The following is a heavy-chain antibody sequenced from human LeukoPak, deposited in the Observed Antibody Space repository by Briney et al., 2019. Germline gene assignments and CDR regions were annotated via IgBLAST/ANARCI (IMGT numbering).Heavy chain of an antibody. J-gene: IGHJ4*02. Sequence: ASVKVSCKASGYTFTGYFMHWVRQAPGQGLEWLGWINPNSGVTNYAQKFQGRVTMARDTSISTAYVELSRLRSDDTAVYYCARTWGVEMATISTIDYWGQGTLVTVSS. D-gene: IGHD5-24*01. CDR2: INPNSGVT. CDR1: GYTFTGYF. CDR3: ARTWGVEMATISTIDY. V-gene: IGHV1-2*02.